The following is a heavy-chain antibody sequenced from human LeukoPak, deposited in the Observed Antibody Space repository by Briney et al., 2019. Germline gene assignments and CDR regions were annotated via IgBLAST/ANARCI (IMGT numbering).Heavy chain of an antibody. CDR2: INHSGST. CDR3: ARGPRGMDV. CDR1: GGSFSGYY. V-gene: IGHV4-34*01. Sequence: SETLSLTCAVYGGSFSGYYWSWIRQPPGKGLEWIGEINHSGSTNYNPSLKSRVTISVDTSKNQFSLKLSSVTAADTAVYCCARGPRGMDVWGKGTTVTVSS. J-gene: IGHJ6*04.